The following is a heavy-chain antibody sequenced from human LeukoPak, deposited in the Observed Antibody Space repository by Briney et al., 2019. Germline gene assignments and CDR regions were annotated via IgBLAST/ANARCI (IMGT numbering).Heavy chain of an antibody. J-gene: IGHJ4*02. D-gene: IGHD5-24*01. CDR1: GFTFSSYW. CDR3: ARRIQGMAPYYFDY. Sequence: GGSLRLSCTASGFTFSSYWMHWVRQAPGKGLVWVSRINSDGGSTSYADSVKGRFTISRDNAKNTPYLQMNSLRAEDTAVYYCARRIQGMAPYYFDYWGLGTLVTVSS. V-gene: IGHV3-74*01. CDR2: INSDGGST.